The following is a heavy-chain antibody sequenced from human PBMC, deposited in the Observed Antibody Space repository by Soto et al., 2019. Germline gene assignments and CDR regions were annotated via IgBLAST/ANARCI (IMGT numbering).Heavy chain of an antibody. V-gene: IGHV1-8*02. J-gene: IGHJ5*02. CDR1: GYSFTSID. D-gene: IGHD3-16*01. CDR3: WGVGGFGTGLAP. CDR2: MNPNSGNT. Sequence: ASLKVSCKSFGYSFTSIDVHWVRQASGKGLEWMGWMNPNSGNTDYAQRFQGRVTMTRNTSINTAYNEVNSRTSDETAVYYCWGVGGFGTGLAPLGKGPLVPVS.